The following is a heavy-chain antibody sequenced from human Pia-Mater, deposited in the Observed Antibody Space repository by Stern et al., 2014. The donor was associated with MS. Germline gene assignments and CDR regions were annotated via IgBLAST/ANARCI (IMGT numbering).Heavy chain of an antibody. CDR1: GFTFSSYS. D-gene: IGHD6-19*01. Sequence: EVQLVQSGGGLVKPGGSLRLSCAASGFTFSSYSMNWVRQAPGKGLEWVSSISSSSSYIYYADSVKGRFTISRDNAKNSLYLQMNSLRAEDTAVYYCARDSAYSSGWEYYYYYGMDVWGQGTTVTVSS. CDR2: ISSSSSYI. CDR3: ARDSAYSSGWEYYYYYGMDV. V-gene: IGHV3-21*01. J-gene: IGHJ6*02.